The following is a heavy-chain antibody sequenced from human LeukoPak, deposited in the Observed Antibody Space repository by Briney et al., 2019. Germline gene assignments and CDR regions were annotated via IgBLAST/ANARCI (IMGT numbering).Heavy chain of an antibody. J-gene: IGHJ6*04. D-gene: IGHD3-10*02. V-gene: IGHV3-21*01. CDR3: AELGITMIGGV. Sequence: PGGSLRLSCAASGFTFSASDMNWVRQTPGKGLEWVSSISSSSSYIYYADSVKGRFSISRDNAKNSLYVQMNSLRAEDTAVYYCAELGITMIGGVWGKGTTVTISS. CDR2: ISSSSSYI. CDR1: GFTFSASD.